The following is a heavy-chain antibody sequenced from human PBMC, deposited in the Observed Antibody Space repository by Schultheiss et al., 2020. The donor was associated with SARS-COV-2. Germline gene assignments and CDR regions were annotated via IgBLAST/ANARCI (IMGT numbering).Heavy chain of an antibody. Sequence: GESLKISCAASGFTFSSYGMHWVRQAPGKGLEWVAVISYDGSNKYYADSVKGRFTISRDNSKNTLYLQMNSLRAEDTAIYYCARDRVGAVAGGGMDVWGQGTTVTVSS. CDR3: ARDRVGAVAGGGMDV. D-gene: IGHD6-19*01. V-gene: IGHV3-30*05. CDR1: GFTFSSYG. CDR2: ISYDGSNK. J-gene: IGHJ6*02.